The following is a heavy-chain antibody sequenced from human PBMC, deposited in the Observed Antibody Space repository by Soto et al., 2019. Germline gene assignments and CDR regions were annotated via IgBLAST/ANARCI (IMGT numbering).Heavy chain of an antibody. CDR3: ARDLSIVVVVAASWGWFDP. CDR2: IWYDGSNK. Sequence: PGGSLRLSCAASGFTFSNYGRHWVRQAPGKGLEWVAIIWYDGSNKYYADSVKGRFTISRDNSKNTVYLQMNSLRAEDTAVYYCARDLSIVVVVAASWGWFDPWGQGTLVTVSS. V-gene: IGHV3-30*02. J-gene: IGHJ5*02. CDR1: GFTFSNYG. D-gene: IGHD2-15*01.